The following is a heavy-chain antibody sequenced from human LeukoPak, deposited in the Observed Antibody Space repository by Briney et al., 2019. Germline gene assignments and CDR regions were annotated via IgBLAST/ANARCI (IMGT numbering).Heavy chain of an antibody. D-gene: IGHD4-17*01. CDR1: GGSISTYY. V-gene: IGHV4-59*12. CDR3: ARDQDYGFDY. J-gene: IGHJ4*02. Sequence: SETLSLTCTVSGGSISTYYWSWIRQPPGKGLEWIGYIYYSGSTNYNPSLKSRVTISVDTSKNQFSLKLSSVTAADTAVYYCARDQDYGFDYWGQGTLVTVSS. CDR2: IYYSGST.